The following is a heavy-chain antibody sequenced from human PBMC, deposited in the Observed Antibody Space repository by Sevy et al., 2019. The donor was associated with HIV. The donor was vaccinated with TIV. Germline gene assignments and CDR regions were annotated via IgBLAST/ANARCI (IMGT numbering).Heavy chain of an antibody. CDR1: GFIFSNYE. D-gene: IGHD3-22*01. J-gene: IGHJ4*02. CDR2: MTSSGSTK. CDR3: ARATYYYDSSGPYFFDF. V-gene: IGHV3-48*03. Sequence: GGCLRLSCIASGFIFSNYEMNWVRQAPGKGLEWVSYMTSSGSTKHYADSVKGRFTISRDNGKNSIYLQMNSLRAEDTAVYYCARATYYYDSSGPYFFDFWGQGTLVTVSS.